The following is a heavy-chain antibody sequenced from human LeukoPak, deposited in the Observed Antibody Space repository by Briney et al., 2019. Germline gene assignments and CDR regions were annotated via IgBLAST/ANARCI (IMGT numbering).Heavy chain of an antibody. J-gene: IGHJ5*02. Sequence: GGSLRLSCVASGFTFSSYSMNWVRQAPGKGLEWVSSISSSSSYIYYADSVKGRFTISRDNAKNSLYLQMNSLRAEDTAVYYCARDAYSSGWHGESWFDPWGQGTLVTVSS. D-gene: IGHD6-19*01. V-gene: IGHV3-21*01. CDR3: ARDAYSSGWHGESWFDP. CDR2: ISSSSSYI. CDR1: GFTFSSYS.